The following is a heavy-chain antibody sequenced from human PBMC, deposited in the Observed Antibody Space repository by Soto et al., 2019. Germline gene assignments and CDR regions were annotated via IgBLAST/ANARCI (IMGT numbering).Heavy chain of an antibody. J-gene: IGHJ6*02. Sequence: PGGSMGLCSSASGFTFSDYAITWVRHVPGRGVEWVASLDGAGGSTYYADSVRGRFTISRDNSQNTLFLQMKRLTVDDTAIYYCAAPRDEYGSGVSWFTYGMDIWGQGTTVTVSS. CDR3: AAPRDEYGSGVSWFTYGMDI. V-gene: IGHV3-23*01. CDR1: GFTFSDYA. CDR2: LDGAGGST. D-gene: IGHD3-10*01.